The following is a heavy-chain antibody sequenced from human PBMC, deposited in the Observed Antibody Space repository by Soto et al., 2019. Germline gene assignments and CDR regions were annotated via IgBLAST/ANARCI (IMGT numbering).Heavy chain of an antibody. CDR3: VRGDNWNDEASDY. Sequence: QVQLVESGGGVVQPGRSLRLSCAASGFMFSNHGMHWVRQAPGKGLEWVAVIWSDGNNRYYADSVKGRFTISRDNSKNRLYQQMNSLRAEDTAVYYCVRGDNWNDEASDYWGQGTLVTVSS. CDR1: GFMFSNHG. J-gene: IGHJ4*02. V-gene: IGHV3-33*01. CDR2: IWSDGNNR. D-gene: IGHD1-1*01.